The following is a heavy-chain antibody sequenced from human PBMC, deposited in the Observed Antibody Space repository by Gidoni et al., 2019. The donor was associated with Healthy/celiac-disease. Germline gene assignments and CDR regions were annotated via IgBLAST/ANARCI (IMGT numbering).Heavy chain of an antibody. V-gene: IGHV3-49*03. CDR2: IRSKAYGGTT. D-gene: IGHD3-16*01. J-gene: IGHJ4*02. Sequence: EVQLVESGGGLVQPGRSPRLSCPASGFTFGDYAMSWFRQAPGKGLEWVGFIRSKAYGGTTEYAASVKGRFTISRDDSKSIAYLQMNSLKTEDTAVYYCTRKLLGDSSRVDYWGQGTLVTVSS. CDR3: TRKLLGDSSRVDY. CDR1: GFTFGDYA.